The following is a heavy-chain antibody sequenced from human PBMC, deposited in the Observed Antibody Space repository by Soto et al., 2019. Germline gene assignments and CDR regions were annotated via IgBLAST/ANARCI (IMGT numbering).Heavy chain of an antibody. D-gene: IGHD2-2*01. V-gene: IGHV4-39*01. J-gene: IGHJ4*02. CDR1: GGSISSSSDF. Sequence: SETLSLTCTVSGGSISSSSDFWGWIRQPPGKGLEWIGGIHYSGSTYYNPSLKSRVTISVDTSDNQFSLNVRSVTAADTAVYFCARMFCTSQCYPYLDYWGQG. CDR3: ARMFCTSQCYPYLDY. CDR2: IHYSGST.